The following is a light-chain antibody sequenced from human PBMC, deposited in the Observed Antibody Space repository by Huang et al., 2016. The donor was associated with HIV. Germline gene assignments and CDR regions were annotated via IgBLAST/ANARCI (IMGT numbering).Light chain of an antibody. CDR2: GAS. Sequence: EVMMTQSPATLSVSLGDKASLSCRASQRVGVNLAWYQQEPGQAPTLLIYGASDRAHGNSARFHGRGSGTDFTLNLRSFQSEESAVYFCQQYDKWPGNFGQGNRLQI. CDR3: QQYDKWPGN. V-gene: IGKV3-15*01. J-gene: IGKJ2*01. CDR1: QRVGVN.